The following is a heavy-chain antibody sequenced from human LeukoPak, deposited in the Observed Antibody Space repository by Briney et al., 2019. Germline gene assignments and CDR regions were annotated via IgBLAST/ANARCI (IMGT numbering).Heavy chain of an antibody. CDR1: GGSLSGYC. Sequence: SETLSLTCAVYGGSLSGYCWSWIRQPPGKGREWIGEINHSGSTNYNPSLKSRVTISVDTSKNQFSLKESSVTAADTAVYYCARGEDCSSTSCYIANWFDPWGQGTLVTVSS. CDR3: ARGEDCSSTSCYIANWFDP. D-gene: IGHD2-2*02. J-gene: IGHJ5*02. CDR2: INHSGST. V-gene: IGHV4-34*01.